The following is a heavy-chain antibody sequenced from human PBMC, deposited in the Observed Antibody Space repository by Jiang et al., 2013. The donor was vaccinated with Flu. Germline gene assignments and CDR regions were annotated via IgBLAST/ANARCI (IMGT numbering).Heavy chain of an antibody. D-gene: IGHD2-8*01. CDR1: GYSFTSYW. V-gene: IGHV5-51*01. J-gene: IGHJ4*02. Sequence: GAEVKKPGESLEISCKGSGYSFTSYWIGWVRQVPGKGLEWVGIVYPGDSDTRYSPSFQGQVTVSADKSISIAYLQWNSLKASDTAMYYCVRHVKCTNDLCYLDYWGQGTLVTVSS. CDR3: VRHVKCTNDLCYLDY. CDR2: VYPGDSDT.